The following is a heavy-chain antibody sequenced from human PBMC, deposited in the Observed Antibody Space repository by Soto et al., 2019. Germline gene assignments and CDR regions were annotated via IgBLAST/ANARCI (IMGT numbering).Heavy chain of an antibody. CDR3: ARVVPGAEAWFGP. CDR2: ISLYSDGT. CDR1: GYTFSNYG. J-gene: IGHJ5*02. V-gene: IGHV1-18*01. Sequence: QVQLVQSGGEVKRPGASVTVSCKTSGYTFSNYGIPWVRQAPGQPLEWLGWISLYSDGTNYAQKFQGRVSMTTDTSTTTGYMEMRSLRSDDTAVYCCARVVPGAEAWFGPWGQGTLVTVSS. D-gene: IGHD2-2*01.